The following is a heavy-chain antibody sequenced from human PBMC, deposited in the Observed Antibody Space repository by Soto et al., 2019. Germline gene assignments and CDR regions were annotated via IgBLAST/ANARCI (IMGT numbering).Heavy chain of an antibody. J-gene: IGHJ3*02. CDR1: GSTVSSHA. CDR2: IIPMFGTP. Sequence: QVQLVQAGPEVRKSGSSVRVSCKATGSTVSSHAVSWLRLAPGQGLEWIGGIIPMFGTPTYAQKFQGGVTTSADESTSTVFFDLSSLSPEDTAVYYCARSRIMAEFNDNGGNYHGFDIWGQGTMVTVSS. CDR3: ARSRIMAEFNDNGGNYHGFDI. V-gene: IGHV1-69*01. D-gene: IGHD4-4*01.